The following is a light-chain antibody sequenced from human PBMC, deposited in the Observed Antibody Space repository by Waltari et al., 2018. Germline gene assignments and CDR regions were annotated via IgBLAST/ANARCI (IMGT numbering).Light chain of an antibody. CDR3: SSYTSSSTPCVV. CDR2: DVS. Sequence: QSALTQPASVSGSPGQSITISCTGTSSDVGGYNYVSWYQQHPGKAPKLMIYDVSKLPSGISNRLPGSKSGNTASLTISGLQAEDEADYYCSSYTSSSTPCVVFGGGTKLTVL. V-gene: IGLV2-14*01. J-gene: IGLJ2*01. CDR1: SSDVGGYNY.